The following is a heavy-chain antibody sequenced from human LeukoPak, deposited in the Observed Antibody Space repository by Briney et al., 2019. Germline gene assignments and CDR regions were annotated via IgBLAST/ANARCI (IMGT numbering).Heavy chain of an antibody. D-gene: IGHD6-19*01. V-gene: IGHV3-7*01. CDR2: IKQDGSEK. Sequence: GGSLRLSSAASGFTFSTYWMSWVRQAPGKGLEWVANIKQDGSEKYYVDSVKGRFTISRDNAKNSLYLQMNSLRAEDTAVYYCARAGHRDSSDFYGMDVWGQGTTVTVSS. CDR3: ARAGHRDSSDFYGMDV. CDR1: GFTFSTYW. J-gene: IGHJ6*02.